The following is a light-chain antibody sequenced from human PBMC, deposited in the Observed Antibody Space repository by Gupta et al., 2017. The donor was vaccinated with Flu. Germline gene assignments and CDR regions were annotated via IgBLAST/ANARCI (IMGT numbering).Light chain of an antibody. CDR1: QSVSSD. Sequence: GERATLSCRASQSVSSDLAWYQQKPGQPPRLLTYDASTRAAGVPARFSGSGSGTEFTLTISSLQSEDFAVYYCQHYNNWPLTFGGGTKVEIK. CDR3: QHYNNWPLT. CDR2: DAS. J-gene: IGKJ4*01. V-gene: IGKV3-15*01.